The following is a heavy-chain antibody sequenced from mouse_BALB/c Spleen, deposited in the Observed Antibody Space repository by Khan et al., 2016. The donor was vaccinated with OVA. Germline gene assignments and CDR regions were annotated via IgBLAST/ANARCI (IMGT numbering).Heavy chain of an antibody. CDR2: INPSTGYT. Sequence: QVQLQQSGAELAKPGASVKMSCKASGYTFTSYWMHWVKQRPGQGLEWIGYINPSTGYTEYNQKFKDKATLTTDKSSSTAYLQLSSLTSEDSAVYYCSASSLFYYRMDYWGQGTSVTVSS. CDR1: GYTFTSYW. CDR3: SASSLFYYRMDY. J-gene: IGHJ4*01. V-gene: IGHV1-7*01. D-gene: IGHD6-1*01.